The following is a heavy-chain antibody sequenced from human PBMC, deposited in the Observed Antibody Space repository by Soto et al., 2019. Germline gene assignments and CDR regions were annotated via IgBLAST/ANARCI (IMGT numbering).Heavy chain of an antibody. CDR1: GGSISSYY. Sequence: PSETLSLTCTVSGGSISSYYWSWIRQPPGKGLEWIGYIYYSGSTNYNPSLKSRVTISVDTSKNQFSLKLSSVTAADTAVYYCARDRGRRWGYDSSGYLGYFDYWGQGTLVTVSS. CDR3: ARDRGRRWGYDSSGYLGYFDY. D-gene: IGHD3-22*01. J-gene: IGHJ4*02. CDR2: IYYSGST. V-gene: IGHV4-59*01.